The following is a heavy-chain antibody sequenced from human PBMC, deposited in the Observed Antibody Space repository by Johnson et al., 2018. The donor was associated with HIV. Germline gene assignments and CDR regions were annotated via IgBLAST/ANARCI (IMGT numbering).Heavy chain of an antibody. D-gene: IGHD3-22*01. CDR1: RFTFSSYG. CDR2: IRYDGSEK. CDR3: ARDSETSITMIVVVITGAFDI. V-gene: IGHV3-30*02. Sequence: QVQLVESGGGVVQPGGSLRLSCAASRFTFSSYGMHWVRQAPGKGLAWVTFIRYDGSEKYFADSVKGRFTISRDNSKNTLYLQMNSLRAEDTAVYYCARDSETSITMIVVVITGAFDIWGQGTMVTVSS. J-gene: IGHJ3*02.